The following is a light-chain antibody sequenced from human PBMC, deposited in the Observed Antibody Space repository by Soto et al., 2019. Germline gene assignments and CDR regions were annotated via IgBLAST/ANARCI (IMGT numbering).Light chain of an antibody. V-gene: IGLV2-14*03. CDR2: DVT. CDR3: SSFTTRSTPV. Sequence: QSVLTQPASVSGSPGQSITISCTGTSSDIGGYNFVSWYQQHRCKAPKLLNYDVTKPPPGLSHRFSGYKSGNTASPTIAGLPADDEDYYYDSSFTTRSTPVFGGGTQLTVL. J-gene: IGLJ3*02. CDR1: SSDIGGYNF.